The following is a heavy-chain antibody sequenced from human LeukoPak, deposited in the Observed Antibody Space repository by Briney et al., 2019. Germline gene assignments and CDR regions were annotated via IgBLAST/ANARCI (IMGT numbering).Heavy chain of an antibody. V-gene: IGHV1-46*01. J-gene: IGHJ6*03. Sequence: GASVKVSCKASGYTFTSYYMHWVRQAPGQGLEWMGIINPSGGSTSYAQKLQGRVTMTTDTSTSTAYMELRSLRSDDTAVYYCAREAPRHRVGYYYYYYMDVWGKGTTVTVSS. CDR3: AREAPRHRVGYYYYYYMDV. D-gene: IGHD1-14*01. CDR2: INPSGGST. CDR1: GYTFTSYY.